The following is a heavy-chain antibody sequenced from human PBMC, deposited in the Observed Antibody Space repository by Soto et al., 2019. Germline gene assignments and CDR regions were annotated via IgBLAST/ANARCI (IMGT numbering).Heavy chain of an antibody. Sequence: GGSLRLSCAASGFTFSSYGMHWVRQAPGKGLEWVAVISYDGSNKYYADSVKGRFTISRDNSKNTLYLQMNSLRAEDTAVYYCAKIRQQLVHYYYYGMDVWGQGTTVTVSS. CDR1: GFTFSSYG. D-gene: IGHD6-13*01. J-gene: IGHJ6*02. V-gene: IGHV3-30*18. CDR3: AKIRQQLVHYYYYGMDV. CDR2: ISYDGSNK.